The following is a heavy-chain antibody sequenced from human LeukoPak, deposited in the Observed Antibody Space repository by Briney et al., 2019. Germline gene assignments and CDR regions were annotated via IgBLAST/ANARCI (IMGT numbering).Heavy chain of an antibody. Sequence: GGSLRLSCAASGFTFSSYAMTWVRQAPGKGLQWVSTIRATAGTTYYTDSVKGRFTTSRDNYKNTVFLQMNSLRADNTAVYYCAKGGYTSHYDYWGQGILVTVSS. J-gene: IGHJ4*02. CDR3: AKGGYTSHYDY. CDR1: GFTFSSYA. CDR2: IRATAGTT. V-gene: IGHV3-23*01. D-gene: IGHD5-12*01.